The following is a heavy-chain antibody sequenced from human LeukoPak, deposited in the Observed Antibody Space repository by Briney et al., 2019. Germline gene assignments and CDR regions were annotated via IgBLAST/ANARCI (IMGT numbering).Heavy chain of an antibody. CDR3: ARDTKFGELFY. V-gene: IGHV3-48*03. Sequence: GGSLRLSCAASGFTFSSSEMNWVRQAPGKGLEWVSYISSSATTIYYTDSVKGRFTISRDNTKNSLYLQMNSLRAEDTAVYYCARDTKFGELFYWGQGTLVTVSS. CDR1: GFTFSSSE. J-gene: IGHJ4*02. CDR2: ISSSATTI. D-gene: IGHD3-10*01.